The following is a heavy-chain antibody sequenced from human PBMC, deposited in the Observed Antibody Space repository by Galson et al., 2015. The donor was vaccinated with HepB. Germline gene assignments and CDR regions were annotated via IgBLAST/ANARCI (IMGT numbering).Heavy chain of an antibody. CDR2: IYSGGHG. V-gene: IGHV3-53*01. CDR3: ASPFCIDSNCYPLWH. J-gene: IGHJ4*02. CDR1: GFIVRTSY. D-gene: IGHD2-21*01. Sequence: LRLSCAASGFIVRTSYMSWVRQAPGKGLQWVSTIYSGGHGYYTDSVKGRFSISRDTNKNTIYLQMNSLGADDTAVYYCASPFCIDSNCYPLWHWGQGTLVTVSS.